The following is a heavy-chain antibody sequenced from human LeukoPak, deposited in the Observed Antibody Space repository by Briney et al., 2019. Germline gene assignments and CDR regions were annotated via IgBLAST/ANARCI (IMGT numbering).Heavy chain of an antibody. CDR3: ARHVDGSGIYYPFDY. J-gene: IGHJ4*02. Sequence: ASVKVSCKASGYTFTSYGISWVRQAPGQGLEWMGWISAYNGNTNYAQKLQDRVTMTTDTSTSTAYMELRSLRSDDTAVYYCARHVDGSGIYYPFDYWGQGILVTVSS. V-gene: IGHV1-18*01. D-gene: IGHD3-10*01. CDR2: ISAYNGNT. CDR1: GYTFTSYG.